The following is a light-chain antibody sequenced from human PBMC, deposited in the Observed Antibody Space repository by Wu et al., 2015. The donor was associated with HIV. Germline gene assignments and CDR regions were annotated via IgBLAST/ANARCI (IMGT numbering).Light chain of an antibody. CDR2: GAS. Sequence: EIVLTQSPGTLSLSPGERATLSCRASQSVSSDYLAWYQQKPGQAPRLLVYGASSRATGIPDRFSGSGSGTDFTLTISRLEPEDFAVYYCQQYGRSPGTFG. CDR3: QQYGRSPGT. CDR1: QSVSSDY. J-gene: IGKJ1*01. V-gene: IGKV3-20*01.